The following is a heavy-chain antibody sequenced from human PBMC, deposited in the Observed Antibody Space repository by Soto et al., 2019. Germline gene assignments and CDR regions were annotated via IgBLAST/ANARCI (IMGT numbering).Heavy chain of an antibody. CDR1: GGSISTYY. CDR2: VYDSGST. V-gene: IGHV4-59*01. D-gene: IGHD6-13*01. Sequence: SETLSLTCTVSGGSISTYYWSWIRQPPGKGLEWIGYVYDSGSTNYNPSLKSRVTISIDTSKNQFSLKLSSVTAADTAVYYCARGQQLVLGWFDPWGQGTLVTVSS. CDR3: ARGQQLVLGWFDP. J-gene: IGHJ5*02.